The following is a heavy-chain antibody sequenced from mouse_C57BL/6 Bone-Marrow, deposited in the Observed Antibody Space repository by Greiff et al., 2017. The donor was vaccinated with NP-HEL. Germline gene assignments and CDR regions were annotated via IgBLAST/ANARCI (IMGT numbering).Heavy chain of an antibody. J-gene: IGHJ1*03. D-gene: IGHD2-3*01. Sequence: QVQLQQSGPELVKPGASVKISCKASGYTFTDYYINWVKQRPGQGLEWIGWIFPGSGSTYYNEKFKGKATLTVDKSSSTAYMLLSSLTSEDSAVYFCARSCYDGYYTSYWYFDVWGTGTTVTVSS. V-gene: IGHV1-75*01. CDR1: GYTFTDYY. CDR3: ARSCYDGYYTSYWYFDV. CDR2: IFPGSGST.